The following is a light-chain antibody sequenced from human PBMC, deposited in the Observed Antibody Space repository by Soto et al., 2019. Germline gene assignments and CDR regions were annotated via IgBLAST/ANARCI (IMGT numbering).Light chain of an antibody. V-gene: IGKV3-20*01. CDR3: QQYSSSPPELT. CDR1: QSISSSY. J-gene: IGKJ3*01. CDR2: GAS. Sequence: EIVLTQSPGTLSLSPGERATLSCRASQSISSSYLAWYQQRPGQAPRLLIFGASYRATGIPDRFSGSGSGTDFTLTISRLEPEDVAVYYCQQYSSSPPELTFGPGTRVASK.